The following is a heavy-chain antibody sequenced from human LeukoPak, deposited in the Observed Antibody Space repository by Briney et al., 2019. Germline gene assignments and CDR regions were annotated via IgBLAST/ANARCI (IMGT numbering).Heavy chain of an antibody. Sequence: PGGSLRLSCAASGFSIRSSSMSWVRQALGKGLEWVSYISSSDDTIYYADSVKGRFTISRDDAKNSLYLQMNSLRAEDTAVYYCVREGSGSTHYMDVWGKGTTVTVSS. D-gene: IGHD3-10*01. J-gene: IGHJ6*03. V-gene: IGHV3-48*04. CDR1: GFSIRSSS. CDR3: VREGSGSTHYMDV. CDR2: ISSSDDTI.